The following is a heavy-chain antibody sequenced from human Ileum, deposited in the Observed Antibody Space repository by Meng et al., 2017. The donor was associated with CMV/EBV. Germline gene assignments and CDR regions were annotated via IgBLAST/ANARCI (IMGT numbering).Heavy chain of an antibody. Sequence: QVQLVQSGAELRKPGXSVWVSCETSGYTFSSHGINWVRQAPGQGLEWVAWISIYNGNTDYAEKVRGRVTLTTDTSRNTVYMDLRSLRSDDTAGYYCARDSSDDYFDFWGQGTLVTVAS. J-gene: IGHJ4*02. CDR1: GYTFSSHG. CDR3: ARDSSDDYFDF. CDR2: ISIYNGNT. V-gene: IGHV1-18*01. D-gene: IGHD2-21*02.